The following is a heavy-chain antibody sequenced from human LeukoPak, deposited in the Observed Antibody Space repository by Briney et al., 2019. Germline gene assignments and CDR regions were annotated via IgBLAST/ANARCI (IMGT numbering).Heavy chain of an antibody. V-gene: IGHV3-48*01. CDR3: AKAEPASGYDY. D-gene: IGHD1-14*01. CDR2: ISSDSRTI. Sequence: GGSLRLSCAASGFTFSSYSMNWVRQAPGKGLEWVSYISSDSRTIYYVDSVKGRFTISRDNAKNSVYLQMNSLRAEDTAVYYCAKAEPASGYDYWGQGTLVTVSS. J-gene: IGHJ4*02. CDR1: GFTFSSYS.